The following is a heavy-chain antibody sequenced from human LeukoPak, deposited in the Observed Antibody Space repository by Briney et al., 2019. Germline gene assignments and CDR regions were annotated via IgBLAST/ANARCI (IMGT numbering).Heavy chain of an antibody. CDR1: GFTFSSYS. Sequence: TAGGSLRLSCAASGFTFSSYSMNWVRQAPGKGLEWVSSISSSSSYIYYADSVKGRFTISRDNAKNSLYLQMNSLRAEYTAVYYCARVAVGATFGSDYWGQGTLVTVSS. CDR3: ARVAVGATFGSDY. V-gene: IGHV3-21*01. J-gene: IGHJ4*02. CDR2: ISSSSSYI. D-gene: IGHD1-26*01.